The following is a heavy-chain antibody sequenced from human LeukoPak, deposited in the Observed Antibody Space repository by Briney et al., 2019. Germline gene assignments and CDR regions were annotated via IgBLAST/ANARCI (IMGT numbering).Heavy chain of an antibody. CDR2: INPNSGGT. CDR3: ARETGYCSSTSCQNIDY. D-gene: IGHD2-2*01. V-gene: IGHV1-2*02. CDR1: GYTFTGYY. Sequence: ASVKVSCKASGYTFTGYYMHWVRQAPGQGLEWMGWINPNSGGTNHAQKFQGRVTMPRDTSISTAYMELSRLRADDTAVYYCARETGYCSSTSCQNIDYWGQGTLVTVSS. J-gene: IGHJ4*02.